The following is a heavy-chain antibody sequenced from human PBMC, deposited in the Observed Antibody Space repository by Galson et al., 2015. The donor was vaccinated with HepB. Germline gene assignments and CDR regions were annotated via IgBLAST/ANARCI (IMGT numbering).Heavy chain of an antibody. Sequence: SVKVSCKASGGTFNSYSISWVRQSPGQGLEWMGRIIPILGIANYAQKSQGRVTITADKSTSTAYMELSSLGSEDTAVYYCARVLGISIPEYHYGMDVWGQGTTVTVSS. D-gene: IGHD2-21*01. V-gene: IGHV1-69*02. CDR3: ARVLGISIPEYHYGMDV. CDR2: IIPILGIA. CDR1: GGTFNSYS. J-gene: IGHJ6*02.